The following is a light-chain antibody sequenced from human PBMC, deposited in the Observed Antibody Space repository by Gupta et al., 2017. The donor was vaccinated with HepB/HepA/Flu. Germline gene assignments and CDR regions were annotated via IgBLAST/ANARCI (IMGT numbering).Light chain of an antibody. J-gene: IGKJ4*01. CDR3: QHRAAWRHT. Sequence: IVLTQSPATLSLSPGERATLSCRASQSIYSYLSSYQQTPCQAPRLLIYDASNRATGTPARFSGSASGPDFTLTISSLAPEDFVVYSCQHRAAWRHTFGAGTRVEIK. CDR1: QSIYSY. CDR2: DAS. V-gene: IGKV3-11*01.